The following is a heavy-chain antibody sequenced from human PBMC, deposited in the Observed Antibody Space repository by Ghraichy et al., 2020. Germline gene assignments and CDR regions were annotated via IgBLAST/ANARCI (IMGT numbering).Heavy chain of an antibody. D-gene: IGHD1-7*01. J-gene: IGHJ4*02. Sequence: SETLSLTCAVYGGSFSGYYWSWIRQPPGKGLEWIGEINHSGSTNYNPSLKSRVTISVDTSKNQFSLKLSSVTAADTAVYYCARGGLELPNTAKCYFDYWGQGTLVTVSS. CDR2: INHSGST. CDR1: GGSFSGYY. CDR3: ARGGLELPNTAKCYFDY. V-gene: IGHV4-34*01.